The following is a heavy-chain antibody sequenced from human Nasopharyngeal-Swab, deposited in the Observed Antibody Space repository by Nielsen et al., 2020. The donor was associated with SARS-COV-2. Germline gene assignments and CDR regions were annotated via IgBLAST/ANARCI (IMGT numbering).Heavy chain of an antibody. V-gene: IGHV4-34*01. CDR2: INHSGGT. D-gene: IGHD6-13*01. J-gene: IGHJ4*02. CDR1: GWSFSGYY. Sequence: SETLSLTCAVDGWSFSGYYWSWIRQPPGKGLEWIGEINHSGGTRYNPSLKSRVIISVDTSKNQLSLKLTSLTAADTAMYYCARGQDGAAAAHWGQGTLVTVSS. CDR3: ARGQDGAAAAH.